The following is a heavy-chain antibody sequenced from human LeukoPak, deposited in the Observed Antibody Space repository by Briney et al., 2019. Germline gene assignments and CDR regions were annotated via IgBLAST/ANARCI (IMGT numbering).Heavy chain of an antibody. J-gene: IGHJ4*02. Sequence: PGGSLRLSCAASGFTLSDYYMSWIRQAPGKGLEWVSYITSSGTTMYYADSVKGRFTISRDNAKNSLYLQLNSLRAEDTAVYYCARGHLWFGESSWGQGTLVTVSS. D-gene: IGHD3-10*01. CDR3: ARGHLWFGESS. CDR1: GFTLSDYY. CDR2: ITSSGTTM. V-gene: IGHV3-11*01.